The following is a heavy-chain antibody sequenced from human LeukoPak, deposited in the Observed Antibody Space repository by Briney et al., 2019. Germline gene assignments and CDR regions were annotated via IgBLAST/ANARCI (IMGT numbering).Heavy chain of an antibody. CDR3: ARGPPIYQIYGDSGYFDL. CDR2: ISYDGSNK. V-gene: IGHV3-30*04. J-gene: IGHJ2*01. CDR1: GFTFSSYA. Sequence: GGSLRLSCAASGFTFSSYAMHWVRQAPGKGLEWVAVISYDGSNKYYADSVKGRFTISRDNSKNTLYLQMNSLRAEDTAVYYCARGPPIYQIYGDSGYFDLWGRGTLVTVSS. D-gene: IGHD4-17*01.